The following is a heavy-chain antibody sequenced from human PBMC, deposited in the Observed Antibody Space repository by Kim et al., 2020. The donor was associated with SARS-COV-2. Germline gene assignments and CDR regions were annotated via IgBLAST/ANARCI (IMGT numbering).Heavy chain of an antibody. CDR1: GGTFSSYA. J-gene: IGHJ4*02. CDR2: IIPIFGTA. Sequence: SVKVSCKASGGTFSSYAISWVRQAPGQGLEWMGGIIPIFGTANYAQKFQGRVTITADESTSTAYMELSSLRSEDTAVYYCARKLGYYDSSGYYDYGGQGTLVTVSS. CDR3: ARKLGYYDSSGYYDY. D-gene: IGHD3-22*01. V-gene: IGHV1-69*13.